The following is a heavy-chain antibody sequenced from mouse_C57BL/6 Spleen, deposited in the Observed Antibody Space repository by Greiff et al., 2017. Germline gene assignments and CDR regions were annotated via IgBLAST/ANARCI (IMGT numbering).Heavy chain of an antibody. J-gene: IGHJ3*01. CDR1: GYAFSSYW. CDR2: IYPGDGDT. D-gene: IGHD3-2*02. Sequence: QVQLQQSGAELVKPGASVKISCKASGYAFSSYWMNWVKQRPGKGLEWIGQIYPGDGDTNYNGKFKGKATLTADTSSSTAYMQLSSLTSEDSAVYFCAREERQLRLLFAYWGQGTLVTVAA. CDR3: AREERQLRLLFAY. V-gene: IGHV1-80*01.